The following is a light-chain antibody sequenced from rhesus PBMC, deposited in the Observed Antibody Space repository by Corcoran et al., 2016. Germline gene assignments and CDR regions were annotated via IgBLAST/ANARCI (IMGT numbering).Light chain of an antibody. CDR3: QHYYDNPYS. V-gene: IGKV1S8*01. J-gene: IGKJ2*01. CDR2: TAS. Sequence: DIQMTQSPSALSASVGDRVTISCRASHNIYNNLAWYQQKPGKAPTLLISTASSLQTGIPSRFSGSGSGTDFTLTISSLQPEDSAAYYCQHYYDNPYSFGQGTKVEIK. CDR1: HNIYNN.